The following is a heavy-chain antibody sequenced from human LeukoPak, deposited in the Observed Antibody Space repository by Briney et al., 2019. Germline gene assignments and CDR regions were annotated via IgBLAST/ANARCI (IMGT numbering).Heavy chain of an antibody. J-gene: IGHJ6*02. Sequence: TSETLSLTCTVSGGSISSYYWSWIRQPPGKGLEWIGYIYYSGSTNYNPSLKSRVTISEDTSKNQFSLKLSSVTAADTAVYYCARADSYGLYGMDVWGQGTTVTVSS. CDR3: ARADSYGLYGMDV. CDR2: IYYSGST. D-gene: IGHD5-18*01. V-gene: IGHV4-59*01. CDR1: GGSISSYY.